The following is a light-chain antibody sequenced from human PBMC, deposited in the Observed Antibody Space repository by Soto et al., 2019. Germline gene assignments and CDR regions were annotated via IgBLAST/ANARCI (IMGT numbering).Light chain of an antibody. Sequence: EIVMTQSPAILSVSPGERATLSCRASQSIRSDLVWYQQKPGQAPRLLIYGASARATGIPARFSGSGSGTEFTLTISSLQSEDFAVYYGQQYTNWPLTFGQGTKVDMK. CDR3: QQYTNWPLT. CDR2: GAS. J-gene: IGKJ1*01. CDR1: QSIRSD. V-gene: IGKV3-15*01.